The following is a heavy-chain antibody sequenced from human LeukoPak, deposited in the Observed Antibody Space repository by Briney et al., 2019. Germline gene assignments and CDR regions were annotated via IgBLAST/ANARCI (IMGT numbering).Heavy chain of an antibody. CDR3: GRQPIVGASWFYP. V-gene: IGHV4-31*03. J-gene: IGHJ5*02. D-gene: IGHD1-26*01. CDR1: GGSISSGGYD. Sequence: PSETLSLTCTVSGGSISSGGYDCSWIRQHPGKGLEWIGYIYYSGSTYYNPSLKSRVTISVDTSKNQFSLKLSSVTAADTAVYYCGRQPIVGASWFYPWGEGTLVTVSS. CDR2: IYYSGST.